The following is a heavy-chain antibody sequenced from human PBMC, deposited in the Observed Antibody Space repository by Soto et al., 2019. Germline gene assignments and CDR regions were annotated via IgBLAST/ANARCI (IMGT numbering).Heavy chain of an antibody. Sequence: QVQLVESGGGVVQPGRSLRLSCAVSGFTVSTYGMHWVRQAPGKGLEWVAVISRDGGTKYYADSVKGRFTISRDNSKNTLYLQMNSLRAEDTAVYYCARAGWYSSSSVDGMDVWGQGTTVTVSS. D-gene: IGHD6-6*01. CDR3: ARAGWYSSSSVDGMDV. CDR1: GFTVSTYG. V-gene: IGHV3-30*03. J-gene: IGHJ6*02. CDR2: ISRDGGTK.